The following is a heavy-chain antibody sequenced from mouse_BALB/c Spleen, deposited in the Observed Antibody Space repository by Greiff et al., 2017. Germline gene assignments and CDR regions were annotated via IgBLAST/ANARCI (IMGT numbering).Heavy chain of an antibody. J-gene: IGHJ2*01. CDR3: ARTANWDC. D-gene: IGHD4-1*01. CDR1: GYTFTSYW. CDR2: INPSTGYT. Sequence: QVQLKQSGAELAKPGASVKMSCKASGYTFTSYWMHWVKQRPGQGLEWIGYINPSTGYTEYNQKFKDKATLTADKSSSTAYMQLSSLTSEDSAVYYCARTANWDCWGQGTTLTVSA. V-gene: IGHV1-7*01.